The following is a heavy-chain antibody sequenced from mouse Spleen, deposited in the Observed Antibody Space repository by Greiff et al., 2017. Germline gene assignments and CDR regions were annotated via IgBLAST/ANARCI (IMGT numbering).Heavy chain of an antibody. CDR3: ARVLDGYYGGYAMDY. Sequence: EVKLVESGGGLVQSGRSLRLSCATSGFTFSDFYMEWVRKAPGKGLEWIAASRNKANDYTTEYSASVKGRFIVSRDTSQSILYLQMNALRAEDTAIYYCARVLDGYYGGYAMDYWGQGTSVTVSS. D-gene: IGHD2-3*01. V-gene: IGHV7-1*01. J-gene: IGHJ4*01. CDR2: SRNKANDYTT. CDR1: GFTFSDFY.